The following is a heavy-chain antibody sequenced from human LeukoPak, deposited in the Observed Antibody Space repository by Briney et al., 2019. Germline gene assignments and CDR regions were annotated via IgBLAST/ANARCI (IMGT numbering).Heavy chain of an antibody. J-gene: IGHJ4*02. CDR1: GGSISSYY. D-gene: IGHD3-22*01. Sequence: PSETLSLTCTVPGGSISSYYWSWIRQPPGKGLEWIGYIYYSGSTNYNPSLKSRVTISVDTSKNQFSLKLSSVTAADTAVYYCARLYYYDSSGYYYVREYFDYWGQGTLVTVSS. CDR3: ARLYYYDSSGYYYVREYFDY. CDR2: IYYSGST. V-gene: IGHV4-59*01.